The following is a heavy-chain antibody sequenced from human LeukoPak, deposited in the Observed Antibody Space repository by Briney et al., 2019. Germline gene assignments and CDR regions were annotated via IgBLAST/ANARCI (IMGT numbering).Heavy chain of an antibody. J-gene: IGHJ4*02. CDR1: GFTFSRYW. Sequence: GGSLSLSRAASGFTFSRYWMHWIRQAPGEGLIWVSRISNDGSDTSYADSVKGRFTISRDNSKNTLYLQMNSLRAEDTAVYYCAKEGPRIAAAGTLYWGQGTLVTVSS. V-gene: IGHV3-74*01. D-gene: IGHD6-13*01. CDR2: ISNDGSDT. CDR3: AKEGPRIAAAGTLY.